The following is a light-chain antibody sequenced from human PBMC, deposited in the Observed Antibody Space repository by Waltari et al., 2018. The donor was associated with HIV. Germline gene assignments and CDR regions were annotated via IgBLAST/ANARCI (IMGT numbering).Light chain of an antibody. J-gene: IGLJ3*02. Sequence: QSVLTQPPSTSATPGQRVTILCSGASSTIGSHFVSWYQHLPGATPTLLIYESARRPSGVPDRFSGSESGTSASLAISGLRSEDEADYYCAAWDNYLNAWVFGGGTRVTVL. V-gene: IGLV1-47*01. CDR1: SSTIGSHF. CDR2: ESA. CDR3: AAWDNYLNAWV.